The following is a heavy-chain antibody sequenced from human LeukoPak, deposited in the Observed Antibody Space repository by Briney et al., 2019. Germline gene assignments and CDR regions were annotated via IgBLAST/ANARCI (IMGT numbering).Heavy chain of an antibody. Sequence: GGSLRLSCAASGFTFSSYEMNWVRQAPGKGLEWVSYISSSGSTIYYADSVKGRFTISRDNAKNSLYLQMNSLRAEDTAVYYCAELGITMIGGVWGKGTTVTMSS. J-gene: IGHJ6*04. D-gene: IGHD3-10*02. CDR2: ISSSGSTI. CDR1: GFTFSSYE. V-gene: IGHV3-48*03. CDR3: AELGITMIGGV.